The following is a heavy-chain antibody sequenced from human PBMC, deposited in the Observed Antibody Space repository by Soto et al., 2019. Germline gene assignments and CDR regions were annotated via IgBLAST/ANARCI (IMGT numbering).Heavy chain of an antibody. Sequence: SQTLSLTCDISGDSVSIKSAAWNWIRQSPSRGLEWLGRTYYRSKWYYDYADSVKSRITINSDTSKNQFSLQLNSVTPEDTAVYYCSRDPGYSLYYWGQGTLVTVSS. D-gene: IGHD5-18*01. CDR2: TYYRSKWYY. CDR1: GDSVSIKSAA. V-gene: IGHV6-1*01. J-gene: IGHJ4*02. CDR3: SRDPGYSLYY.